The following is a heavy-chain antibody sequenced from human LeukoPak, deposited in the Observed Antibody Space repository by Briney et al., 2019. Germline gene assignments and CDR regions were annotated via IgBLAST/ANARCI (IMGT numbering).Heavy chain of an antibody. CDR1: GFTFSSYA. V-gene: IGHV3-23*01. CDR2: ISGSGGST. J-gene: IGHJ3*02. CDR3: AKDQYCSSTSCYTHAFDI. D-gene: IGHD2-2*02. Sequence: GGSLRLSCAASGFTFSSYAMSWVRQAPGKGLEWVSAISGSGGSTFYADSVKGRFTISRDNSKNTLYLQMNSLRAEDTAVYYCAKDQYCSSTSCYTHAFDIWGQGTMVTVSS.